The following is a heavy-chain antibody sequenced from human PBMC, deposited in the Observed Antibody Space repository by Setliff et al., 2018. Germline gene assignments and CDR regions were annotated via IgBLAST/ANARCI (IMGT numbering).Heavy chain of an antibody. CDR3: ARDRSYYASGSFTKWFGY. J-gene: IGHJ4*02. CDR1: GGTFSDYY. Sequence: PSETLSLTCAAPGGTFSDYYWTWIRQPPGKGLEWIGEINHSGSTNYNPSLKSRVTMSVDTSKNQFSLKLNSVTAADTATYYCARDRSYYASGSFTKWFGYWGQGALVTVSS. D-gene: IGHD3-10*01. CDR2: INHSGST. V-gene: IGHV4-34*01.